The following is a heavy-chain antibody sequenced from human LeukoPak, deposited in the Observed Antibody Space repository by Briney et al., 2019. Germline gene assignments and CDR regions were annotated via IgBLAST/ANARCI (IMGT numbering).Heavy chain of an antibody. CDR1: GGTFSSYA. D-gene: IGHD4-17*01. CDR3: ARVNYGDYRYGMDV. CDR2: MNPNSGNT. J-gene: IGHJ6*02. V-gene: IGHV1-8*02. Sequence: ASVKVSCKASGGTFSSYAISWVRQATGQGLEWMGWMNPNSGNTAYAQKFQGRVTMTRDTSISTAYMDLSSLRSEDTAVYYCARVNYGDYRYGMDVWGQGTTVTVSS.